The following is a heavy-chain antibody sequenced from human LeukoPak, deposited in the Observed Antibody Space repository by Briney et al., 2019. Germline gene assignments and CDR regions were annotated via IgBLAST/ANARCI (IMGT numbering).Heavy chain of an antibody. V-gene: IGHV3-15*01. CDR2: IKSKTDGGTT. J-gene: IGHJ4*02. CDR3: TTYCSSASCYHYFDY. D-gene: IGHD2-2*01. Sequence: GSLRLSCAASGFTFSNAWMSWVRQAPGKGLEWVGRIKSKTDGGTTDYAAPVQGRFTISRDDSKNTLYLQMNSLKIEDTAVYYCTTYCSSASCYHYFDYWGQGTLVTVSS. CDR1: GFTFSNAW.